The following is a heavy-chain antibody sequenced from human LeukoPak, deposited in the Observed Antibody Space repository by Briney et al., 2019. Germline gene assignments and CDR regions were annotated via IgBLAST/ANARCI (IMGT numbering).Heavy chain of an antibody. CDR3: ARVRGEDIVVVPEVGYYYYMDV. Sequence: GGSLRLSCAASGFTFSSYWMSWVRQAPGKGLEWVANIKQDGSEKYYVDSVKGRFTISRDNAKNSLYLQMNRLRAEDTAVYYCARVRGEDIVVVPEVGYYYYMDVWGKGTTVTVSS. CDR1: GFTFSSYW. CDR2: IKQDGSEK. D-gene: IGHD2-2*01. V-gene: IGHV3-7*01. J-gene: IGHJ6*03.